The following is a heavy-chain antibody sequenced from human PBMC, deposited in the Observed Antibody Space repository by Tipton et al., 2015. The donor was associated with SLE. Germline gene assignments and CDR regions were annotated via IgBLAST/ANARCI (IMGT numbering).Heavy chain of an antibody. CDR1: GFTFNNYV. V-gene: IGHV3-9*01. J-gene: IGHJ3*02. D-gene: IGHD2-15*01. CDR2: ITWNGGEV. Sequence: RSLRLSCAASGFTFNNYVMSWVRQVPGKGLEWVSGITWNGGEVDYAESVKGRFTISRDNAKDSLYLQMNRVRSEDTALYYCVKSVVVSGAIPEAFDIWGQGTMVTVAP. CDR3: VKSVVVSGAIPEAFDI.